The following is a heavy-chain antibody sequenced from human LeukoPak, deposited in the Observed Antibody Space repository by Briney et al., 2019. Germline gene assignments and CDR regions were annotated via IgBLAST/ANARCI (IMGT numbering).Heavy chain of an antibody. CDR1: GDSLSGYY. D-gene: IGHD3-22*01. CDR3: ASQLVSTGYYSGFSYYGMDV. J-gene: IGHJ6*02. V-gene: IGHV4-59*08. Sequence: SETLSLTCIVSGDSLSGYYWNWLRQPPGKGLEWIGYTHHSGNTLHNPSLKSRVTTSVDTSKNQFSLSLSSVTAADTAVYFCASQLVSTGYYSGFSYYGMDVWGQGTTVTVSS. CDR2: THHSGNT.